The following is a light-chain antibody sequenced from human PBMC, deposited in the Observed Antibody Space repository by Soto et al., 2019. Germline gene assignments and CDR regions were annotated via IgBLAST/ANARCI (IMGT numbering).Light chain of an antibody. J-gene: IGLJ1*01. CDR2: DVS. Sequence: QSVLTQPASVAGSPGQSITISCTGTSSDVGGYNYVSWYQQHPGKAPKLMIYDVSNRPSGVSNRFSGSKSGNTASLTISGLQAEDEADYYCCSYTCSGTLYLFATGTRSPS. CDR3: CSYTCSGTLYL. V-gene: IGLV2-14*01. CDR1: SSDVGGYNY.